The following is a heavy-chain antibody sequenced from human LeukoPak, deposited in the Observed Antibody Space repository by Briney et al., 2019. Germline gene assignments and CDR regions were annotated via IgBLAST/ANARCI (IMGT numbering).Heavy chain of an antibody. J-gene: IGHJ6*02. D-gene: IGHD6-19*01. Sequence: GGSLRLSCAASGFTFSSYSMNRVRQAPGKGLEWVSSISSSSSYIYYADSVKGRFTISRDNAKNSLYLQMNSLRAEDTAVYYCARDFNGSGWYRFGMDVWGQGTTVTVS. CDR1: GFTFSSYS. CDR3: ARDFNGSGWYRFGMDV. V-gene: IGHV3-21*01. CDR2: ISSSSSYI.